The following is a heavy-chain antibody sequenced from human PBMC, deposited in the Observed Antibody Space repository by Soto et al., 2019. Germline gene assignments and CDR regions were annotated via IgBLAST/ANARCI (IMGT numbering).Heavy chain of an antibody. D-gene: IGHD3-22*01. Sequence: QVQPQQWGTGLLKPSETLSLTCAVYGGSFSTYYWNWIRQPPGKGLEWIGEINHSGNTQYKPSLKSRVTMALDTSKNQFSLKLTAVTAADTAVYDGFGWLGSNWLDPWGQGTLVTVSS. V-gene: IGHV4-34*01. CDR3: FGWLGSNWLDP. CDR1: GGSFSTYY. CDR2: INHSGNT. J-gene: IGHJ5*02.